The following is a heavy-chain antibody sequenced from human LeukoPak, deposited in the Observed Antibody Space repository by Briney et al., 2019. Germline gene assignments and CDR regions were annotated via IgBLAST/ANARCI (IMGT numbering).Heavy chain of an antibody. D-gene: IGHD5-18*01. V-gene: IGHV4-34*01. CDR1: GGSFSGHY. Sequence: NTSETLSLTCAVYGGSFSGHYWSWIRQPPGKGLEWIGKINHSGSTNYNPSLKSRVTISIDTSKNQFSLNLSSVTAADTAVYYCARVLTTMDQGDYYGMDVWGQGTTVTVSS. CDR3: ARVLTTMDQGDYYGMDV. J-gene: IGHJ6*02. CDR2: INHSGST.